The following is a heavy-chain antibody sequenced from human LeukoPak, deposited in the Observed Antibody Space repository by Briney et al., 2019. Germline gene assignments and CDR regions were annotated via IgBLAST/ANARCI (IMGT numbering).Heavy chain of an antibody. D-gene: IGHD3-9*01. CDR3: ARLCSAHLRKFDYDQ. V-gene: IGHV3-21*01. CDR1: GFTFSSYS. Sequence: PGGSLRLSCAASGFTFSSYSMNWVRRAPGKGLEWVSSISSSSSYIYYADSVKGRFTISRDNAKNSLYLQMSSLRAEDTAVYYCARLCSAHLRKFDYDQWGQGTPVTVSS. J-gene: IGHJ4*02. CDR2: ISSSSSYI.